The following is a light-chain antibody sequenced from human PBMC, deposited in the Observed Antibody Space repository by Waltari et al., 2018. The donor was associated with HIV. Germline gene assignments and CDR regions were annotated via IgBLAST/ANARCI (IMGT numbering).Light chain of an antibody. V-gene: IGLV4-69*01. J-gene: IGLJ2*01. CDR3: QTWGTGIV. CDR1: SGHSYYA. Sequence: QLVLTQSPSASASLGASVKLTCTLSSGHSYYAIAWHQQQPEKGPRFLMKLNSDGSHSKGDGIPDRFSGSSSGSERYLTISSHQSEDEADYYCQTWGTGIVFGGGTKLTVL. CDR2: LNSDGSH.